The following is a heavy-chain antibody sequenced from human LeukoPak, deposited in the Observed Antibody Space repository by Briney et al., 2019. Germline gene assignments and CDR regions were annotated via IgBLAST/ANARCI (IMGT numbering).Heavy chain of an antibody. J-gene: IGHJ5*02. CDR1: GYTFSGYH. CDR3: ARGDKKENLSGPSGYFDP. V-gene: IGHV1-2*02. Sequence: ASVNVSCKASGYTFSGYHIHWVRQAPGQGLEWMGWINPNSGGTNFAPKFHGRVSMTRDTSLSTAYMELSSLRSDDTAVYYCARGDKKENLSGPSGYFDPWGQGSLVTVSS. D-gene: IGHD3-10*01. CDR2: INPNSGGT.